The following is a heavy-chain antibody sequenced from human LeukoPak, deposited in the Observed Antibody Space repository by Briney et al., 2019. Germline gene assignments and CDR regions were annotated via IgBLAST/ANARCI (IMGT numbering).Heavy chain of an antibody. CDR3: ARVKYGSGSYFLDY. CDR2: IIPIFGTA. Sequence: ASVKVSCKASGGTFSSYAISWVRQAPGQGLEWMGGIIPIFGTANYAQKFQGRVTITRDTSASTAYMELSSLRSEDMAVYYCARVKYGSGSYFLDYWGQGTLVTVSS. V-gene: IGHV1-69*05. J-gene: IGHJ4*02. D-gene: IGHD3-10*01. CDR1: GGTFSSYA.